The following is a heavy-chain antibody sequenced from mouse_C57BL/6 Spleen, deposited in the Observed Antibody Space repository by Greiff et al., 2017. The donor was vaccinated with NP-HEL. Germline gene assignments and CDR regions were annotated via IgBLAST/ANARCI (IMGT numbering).Heavy chain of an antibody. Sequence: EVQLQQSGAELVKPGASVKLSCTASGFNIKDYYMHWVKQRTEQGLEWIGRIDPEDGKTKYAPKFQGKATITADTSSNTAYLQLSILTSEDTAVYYCARGSNYAYYYAMDYWGQGTSVTVSS. CDR1: GFNIKDYY. V-gene: IGHV14-2*01. D-gene: IGHD2-5*01. CDR2: IDPEDGKT. J-gene: IGHJ4*01. CDR3: ARGSNYAYYYAMDY.